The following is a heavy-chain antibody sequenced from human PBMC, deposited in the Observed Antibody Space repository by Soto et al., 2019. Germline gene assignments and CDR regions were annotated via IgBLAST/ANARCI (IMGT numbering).Heavy chain of an antibody. D-gene: IGHD1-1*01. Sequence: PSEIQSLTCTVSDGSIRSYYWSWIRQPPGKGLEWIGYIYYSGSTNYNPSLKSRVTMTKDTTTSTVYMELNSLTSEDTAVYYCARDQSWHDLVWWFDPWGQGTLVTVSS. J-gene: IGHJ5*02. CDR3: ARDQSWHDLVWWFDP. CDR1: DGSIRSYY. V-gene: IGHV4-59*01. CDR2: IYYSGST.